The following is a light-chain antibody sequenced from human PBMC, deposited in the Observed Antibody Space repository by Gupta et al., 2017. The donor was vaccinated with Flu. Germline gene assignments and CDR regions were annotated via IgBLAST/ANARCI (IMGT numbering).Light chain of an antibody. CDR2: EVT. CDR3: SSHTVSDTFV. Sequence: QSALTQPPSASGSPGQSIPISCTGTSSDIGAYKYVSWHQQHAGKAPKLIIYEVTKRPSGVPDRFSGSKSGNTASLTVSGLQAEDEGDYYGSSHTVSDTFVFGTGTAVTVL. J-gene: IGLJ1*01. CDR1: SSDIGAYKY. V-gene: IGLV2-8*01.